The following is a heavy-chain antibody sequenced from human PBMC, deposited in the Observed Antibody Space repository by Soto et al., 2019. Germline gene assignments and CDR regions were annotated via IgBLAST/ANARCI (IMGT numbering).Heavy chain of an antibody. CDR3: AKGYSTGWYDFDS. CDR1: GFTFNNYG. Sequence: TGGSLRLSCAASGFTFNNYGMSWVRQAPGKGLEWVSFISASGSNRYYADSVKGRFTISRDNSENTLYLEMNSLRAEDTAVFYCAKGYSTGWYDFDSWGQGTMVTVSS. J-gene: IGHJ4*02. V-gene: IGHV3-23*01. CDR2: ISASGSNR. D-gene: IGHD2-8*02.